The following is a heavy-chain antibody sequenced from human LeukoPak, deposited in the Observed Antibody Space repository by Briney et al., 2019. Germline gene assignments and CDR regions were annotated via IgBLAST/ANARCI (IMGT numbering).Heavy chain of an antibody. CDR2: ISGSGGST. Sequence: PGGSLRLSCAASGFTFSSYAMSWVRQAPGKGLEWVSAISGSGGSTYYADSVKGRFTISRDNSKNTLYLQMNSLRAEDTAVYYCAKGDYYGSGSYYNVHHDAFDIWGQGTMVTVSS. CDR3: AKGDYYGSGSYYNVHHDAFDI. CDR1: GFTFSSYA. V-gene: IGHV3-23*01. D-gene: IGHD3-10*01. J-gene: IGHJ3*02.